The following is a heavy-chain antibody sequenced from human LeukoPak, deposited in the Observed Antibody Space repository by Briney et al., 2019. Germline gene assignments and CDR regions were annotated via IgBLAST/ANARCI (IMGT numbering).Heavy chain of an antibody. CDR3: AGRAVAYYYDSSGYAPTDY. Sequence: SVKVSCRASGGTFSSYAISWVRQAPGQGLEWMGGIIPIFGTANYAQKFQGRVTITTDESTSTAYMELSSLRSEDTAVYYCAGRAVAYYYDSSGYAPTDYWGQGTLVTVSS. CDR2: IIPIFGTA. V-gene: IGHV1-69*05. D-gene: IGHD3-22*01. J-gene: IGHJ4*02. CDR1: GGTFSSYA.